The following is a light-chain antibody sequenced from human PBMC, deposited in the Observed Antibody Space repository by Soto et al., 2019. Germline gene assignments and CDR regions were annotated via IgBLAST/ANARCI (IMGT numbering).Light chain of an antibody. Sequence: EIVLTPSLATLSVSPGERATLSCRASQSVSDNLAWYQQKPGQAPRLLIYDASTRATGIPARFGGSGSGTEFTLTISSLQSEDFAVYFCQQYNNWPWTFGQGTKVDIK. CDR3: QQYNNWPWT. CDR2: DAS. J-gene: IGKJ1*01. CDR1: QSVSDN. V-gene: IGKV3-15*01.